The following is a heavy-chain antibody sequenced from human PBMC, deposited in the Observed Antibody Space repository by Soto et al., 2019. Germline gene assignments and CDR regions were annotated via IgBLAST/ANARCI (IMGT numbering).Heavy chain of an antibody. Sequence: QITLKESGPTLVKPTQSLTLTCTFSGCSLSTSGVGVGWIRQPPGKALERLALIFWDDDKHYSPSLKSRLTITKDTSKNQVVLTMTNMDPVDTATYYCAHRAAWGTFDYWGQGTLVTVSS. CDR1: GCSLSTSGVG. CDR2: IFWDDDK. J-gene: IGHJ4*02. CDR3: AHRAAWGTFDY. V-gene: IGHV2-5*02. D-gene: IGHD7-27*01.